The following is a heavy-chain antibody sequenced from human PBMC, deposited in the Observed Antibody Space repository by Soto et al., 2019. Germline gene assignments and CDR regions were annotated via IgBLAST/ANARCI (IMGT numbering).Heavy chain of an antibody. Sequence: PGGSLRLSCASSVFTFSIFAMSCVRHSPGKGLEWVSTISGSGGSTYYADAVKGRFTISRDNSMGTLYLQMNSLRAEDTAIYYCARGVGGVLVAGFDYWGQGDLVTV. V-gene: IGHV3-23*01. D-gene: IGHD6-19*01. CDR3: ARGVGGVLVAGFDY. CDR1: VFTFSIFA. CDR2: ISGSGGST. J-gene: IGHJ4*02.